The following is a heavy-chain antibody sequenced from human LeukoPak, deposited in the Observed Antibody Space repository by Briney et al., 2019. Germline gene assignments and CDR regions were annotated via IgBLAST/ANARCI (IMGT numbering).Heavy chain of an antibody. Sequence: SETLSLTCAVYGGSFSGYYWSWIRQPPGKGLEWIGEINHSGSTNYNPSLKSRVTMSVDTSKNQFSLKLSSVTAADTAVYYCARHRYSRYYFDYWGQGTLVTVSS. CDR3: ARHRYSRYYFDY. CDR1: GGSFSGYY. V-gene: IGHV4-34*01. CDR2: INHSGST. J-gene: IGHJ4*02. D-gene: IGHD5-18*01.